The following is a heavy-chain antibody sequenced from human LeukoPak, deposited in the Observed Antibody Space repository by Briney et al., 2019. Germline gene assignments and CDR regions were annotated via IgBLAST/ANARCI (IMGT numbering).Heavy chain of an antibody. V-gene: IGHV1-46*01. CDR1: GYTFTSYY. Sequence: ASVKVSCKASGYTFTSYYMHWVRQAPGQGLEWMGIINPSGGSTSYAQKFQGRVTMTRDTSTSTVYMEQSSLRSEDTRVYYCARDRRYCSGGSCYYRGGHYFDYWGQGTLVTVSS. D-gene: IGHD2-15*01. CDR3: ARDRRYCSGGSCYYRGGHYFDY. CDR2: INPSGGST. J-gene: IGHJ4*02.